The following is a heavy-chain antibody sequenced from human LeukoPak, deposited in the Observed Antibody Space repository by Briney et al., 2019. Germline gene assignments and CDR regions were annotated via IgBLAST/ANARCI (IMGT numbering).Heavy chain of an antibody. CDR3: ALANYYYYYMDV. CDR2: IYWNDDK. J-gene: IGHJ6*03. Sequence: CGPTLLNRTRTVTGTCIYSGFPLSTSGVGVGWIRQPPGKALEWLALIYWNDDKRYSPSLKSRLTITKDTSKSQVVLTMTNMDPVDTATYYCALANYYYYYMDVWGKGTTVTISS. V-gene: IGHV2-5*01. CDR1: GFPLSTSGVG.